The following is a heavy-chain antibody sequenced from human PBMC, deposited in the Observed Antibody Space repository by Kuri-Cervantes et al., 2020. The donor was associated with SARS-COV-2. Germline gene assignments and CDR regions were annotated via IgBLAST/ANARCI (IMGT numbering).Heavy chain of an antibody. D-gene: IGHD6-6*01. CDR3: ARGGVRIAARLRDYYYGMDV. V-gene: IGHV1-46*01. J-gene: IGHJ6*02. CDR1: GYTFTSYY. CDR2: INPSGGST. Sequence: ASVKVSCKASGYTFTSYYMHWVRQAPGQGLEWMGIINPSGGSTSYAQKFQGRVTMTRDTSTHTAYMELSSLRSDDSAVYYCARGGVRIAARLRDYYYGMDVWGQGTTVTVSS.